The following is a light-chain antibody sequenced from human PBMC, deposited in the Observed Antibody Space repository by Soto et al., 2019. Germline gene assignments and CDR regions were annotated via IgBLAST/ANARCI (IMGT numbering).Light chain of an antibody. J-gene: IGKJ3*01. CDR3: QQSFRTPFT. CDR2: AAS. V-gene: IGKV1-39*01. CDR1: QSISSY. Sequence: DIQMTQSPSSLSASVGDRVNITCRARQSISSYLNWYQQKPGKAPKLLVYAASRLQSGVPSRFSGTGSGTDFTLTISSLKPEDFATYYCQQSFRTPFTFGPGNKLDIK.